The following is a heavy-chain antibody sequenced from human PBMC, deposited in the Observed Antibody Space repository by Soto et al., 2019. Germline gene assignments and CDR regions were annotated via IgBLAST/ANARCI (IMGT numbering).Heavy chain of an antibody. CDR2: IIPILGIA. J-gene: IGHJ6*03. CDR1: GGTFSSYT. V-gene: IGHV1-69*08. CDR3: ARDPSYYYYYMDV. Sequence: QVQLVQSGAEVKKPGSSVKVSCKASGGTFSSYTISWVRQAPGQGLEWMGRIIPILGIANYAQKFQGRVTITADKSTSTAYMELSSLRSEDTAVYYWARDPSYYYYYMDVWGKGTTVTVSS.